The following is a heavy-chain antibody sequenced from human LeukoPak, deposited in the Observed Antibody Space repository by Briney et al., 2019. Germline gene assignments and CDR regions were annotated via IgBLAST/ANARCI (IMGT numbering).Heavy chain of an antibody. CDR2: ISRSSGTI. CDR1: GFTFSNYN. D-gene: IGHD6-6*01. V-gene: IGHV3-48*01. J-gene: IGHJ4*02. CDR3: ATSYSSSSGPFDS. Sequence: GGSLRLSCAASGFTFSNYNMNWVRQAPGKGLEWVSYISRSSGTIFYADSVKGRFTISRDNSRNTLHLQMDSLRADDTAVYYCATSYSSSSGPFDSWGQGTLVTVSS.